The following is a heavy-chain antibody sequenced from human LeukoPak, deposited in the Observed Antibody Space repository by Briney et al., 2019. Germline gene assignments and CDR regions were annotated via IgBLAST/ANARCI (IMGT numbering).Heavy chain of an antibody. CDR1: GGSISSCY. Sequence: KPSETLSLTCTVSGGSISSCYWSWIRQPPGKGLEWIGYIYYSGSTKYKPSLKSRVTISVDTSKNQFSLKLSSVTAADTAVYYCARGRFLDAFDIWGQGTMVTVSS. J-gene: IGHJ3*02. D-gene: IGHD3-3*01. CDR2: IYYSGST. CDR3: ARGRFLDAFDI. V-gene: IGHV4-59*01.